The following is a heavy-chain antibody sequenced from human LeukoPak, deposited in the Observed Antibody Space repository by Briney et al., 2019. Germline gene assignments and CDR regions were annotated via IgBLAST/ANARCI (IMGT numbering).Heavy chain of an antibody. V-gene: IGHV3-23*01. CDR1: GFTFSSYA. CDR3: AKPPIRYCSSTSCPYYFDY. D-gene: IGHD2-2*01. J-gene: IGHJ4*02. Sequence: PGGSLRLSCAASGFTFSSYAMSWVRQAPGKGLEWVSAISASGGSTYYADSVKGRFTFSRDSPKNTLYLQMNSLRAEDTAVYYCAKPPIRYCSSTSCPYYFDYWGQGTLVTVSS. CDR2: ISASGGST.